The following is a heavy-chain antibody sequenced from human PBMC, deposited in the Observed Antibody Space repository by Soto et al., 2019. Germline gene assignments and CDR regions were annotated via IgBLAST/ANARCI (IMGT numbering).Heavy chain of an antibody. CDR3: ARQGSSGYYAGDY. CDR2: IYYSGST. D-gene: IGHD3-22*01. CDR1: GGSISSGDYY. V-gene: IGHV4-30-4*01. J-gene: IGHJ4*02. Sequence: SETLSLTCTVSGGSISSGDYYWSWIRQPPGKGLEWIGYIYYSGSTYYNPSLKSRVTISVDTSKNQFSLKLSSVTAADTAVYYCARQGSSGYYAGDYWGQGTLVTVSS.